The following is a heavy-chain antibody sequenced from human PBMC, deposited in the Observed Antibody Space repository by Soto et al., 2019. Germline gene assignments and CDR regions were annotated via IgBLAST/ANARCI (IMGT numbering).Heavy chain of an antibody. CDR3: ARAGERGPFGGWYVRAYYYYGMDV. D-gene: IGHD6-19*01. Sequence: EVQLVESGGGLVQPGGSLRLSCAASGFTFSSYDMHWVRQATGKGLEWVSAIGTAGDTYYPGSVKGRFTISRENAKNSWYLQMNSLRAEDTAVYYCARAGERGPFGGWYVRAYYYYGMDVWGQGTTVTVSS. J-gene: IGHJ6*02. V-gene: IGHV3-13*01. CDR1: GFTFSSYD. CDR2: IGTAGDT.